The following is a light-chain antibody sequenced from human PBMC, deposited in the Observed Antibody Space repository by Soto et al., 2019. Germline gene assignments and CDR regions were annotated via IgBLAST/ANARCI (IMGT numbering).Light chain of an antibody. Sequence: DIQLTQSPSFLSASVGDRVTITCRASQGISSYLAWYQQKPGKAPKLLIYAASTLQSGVPSRFSGSGSGTEFTLPTSSLQPEDFATYYCQQHNSYPDSTFGPGTKVDIK. CDR2: AAS. CDR3: QQHNSYPDST. V-gene: IGKV1-9*01. CDR1: QGISSY. J-gene: IGKJ3*01.